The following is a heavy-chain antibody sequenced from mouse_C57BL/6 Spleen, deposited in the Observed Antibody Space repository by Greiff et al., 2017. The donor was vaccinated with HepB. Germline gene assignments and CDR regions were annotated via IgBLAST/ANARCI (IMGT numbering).Heavy chain of an antibody. CDR2: ISDGGSYT. Sequence: EVHLVESGGGLVKPGGSLKLSCAASGFTFSSYAMSWVRQTPEKRLEWVATISDGGSYTYYPDNVKGRFTISRDNAKNNLYLQMSQLKSEDTAMYYCARVSPYYSNYGAMDYWGQGTSVTVSS. CDR3: ARVSPYYSNYGAMDY. V-gene: IGHV5-4*01. D-gene: IGHD2-5*01. J-gene: IGHJ4*01. CDR1: GFTFSSYA.